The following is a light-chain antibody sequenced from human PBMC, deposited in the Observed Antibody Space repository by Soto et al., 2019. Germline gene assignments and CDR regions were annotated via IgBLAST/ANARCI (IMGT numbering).Light chain of an antibody. Sequence: EVAMTQSPATLSVSPGERVTLSCRASQSVCSSLAWGQQKPGQAPRLLIHGAGTMPIGIPARFSGSDSGTEFTLTISSLQSEDFEVYYCQQCHRLTVFGRGKRLE. CDR3: QQCHRLTV. J-gene: IGKJ5*01. CDR2: GAG. CDR1: QSVCSS. V-gene: IGKV3-15*01.